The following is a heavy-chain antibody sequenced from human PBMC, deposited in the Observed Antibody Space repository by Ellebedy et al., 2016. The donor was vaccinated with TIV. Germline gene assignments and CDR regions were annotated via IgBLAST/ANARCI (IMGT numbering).Heavy chain of an antibody. J-gene: IGHJ6*02. CDR3: ASPDSSGYYYYGMDV. CDR1: GFTFSGYA. CDR2: ISYDGSNK. D-gene: IGHD3-22*01. Sequence: GESLKISCAASGFTFSGYAMPWVRQAPGKGLEWVAVISYDGSNKYYADSVKGRFTISRDNSKNTLYLQMNSLRAEDTAVYYCASPDSSGYYYYGMDVWGQGTTVTVSS. V-gene: IGHV3-30-3*01.